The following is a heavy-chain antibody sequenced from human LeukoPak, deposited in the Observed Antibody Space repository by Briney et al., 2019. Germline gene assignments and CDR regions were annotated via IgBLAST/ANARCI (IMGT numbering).Heavy chain of an antibody. V-gene: IGHV1-18*01. CDR3: ARFSSSWYYYYGMDV. J-gene: IGHJ6*02. Sequence: ASVTVSCTASGYTFTSYGISWVRQAPGQGLEWMGWISAYNSNTNYAQKLQGRVTMTTDTSTSTAYMELRSLRSDDTAVYYCARFSSSWYYYYGMDVWGQGTTVTVSS. D-gene: IGHD6-13*01. CDR2: ISAYNSNT. CDR1: GYTFTSYG.